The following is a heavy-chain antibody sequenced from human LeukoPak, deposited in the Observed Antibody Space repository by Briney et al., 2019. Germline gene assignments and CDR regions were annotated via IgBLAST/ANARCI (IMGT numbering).Heavy chain of an antibody. CDR3: ARGTDTKPFWSGYWVDV. CDR1: GLTLSGYP. V-gene: IGHV3-30-3*01. J-gene: IGHJ6*02. Sequence: GGSLRLSCAASGLTLSGYPMHWVRQAPGKGLEWVAVISHDGSKKQYADSVKGRFTISRDNSNDTPYLQMSSLRAEDTAVYYCARGTDTKPFWSGYWVDVWGQGTTVTVSS. CDR2: ISHDGSKK. D-gene: IGHD3-3*01.